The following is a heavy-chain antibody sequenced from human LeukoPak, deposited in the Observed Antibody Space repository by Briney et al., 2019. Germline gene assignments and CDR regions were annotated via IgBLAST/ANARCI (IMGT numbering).Heavy chain of an antibody. V-gene: IGHV4-4*09. Sequence: SETLSLTRTVSGGSISSYYWSWIRQPPGKGLEWIGYIYTSGSTNYNPSLKSRVTISVDTSKNQFSLKLSSVTAADTAVYYCARVWFGEPYFDYWGQGTLVTVSS. CDR2: IYTSGST. J-gene: IGHJ4*02. CDR3: ARVWFGEPYFDY. CDR1: GGSISSYY. D-gene: IGHD3-10*01.